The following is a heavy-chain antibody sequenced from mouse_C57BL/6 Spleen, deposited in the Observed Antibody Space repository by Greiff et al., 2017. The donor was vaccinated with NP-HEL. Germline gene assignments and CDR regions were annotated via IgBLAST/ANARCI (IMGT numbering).Heavy chain of an antibody. V-gene: IGHV1-42*01. CDR3: ARPLTYGTYLDY. Sequence: VQLQQSGPELVKPGASVKISCKASGYSFTGYYMNWVKQSPEKSLEWIGEINPSTGGTTYNQKFKAKATLTVDKSSSTAYMQLKSLTSEDSAVYYCARPLTYGTYLDYWGQGTTLTVSS. CDR1: GYSFTGYY. CDR2: INPSTGGT. D-gene: IGHD4-1*01. J-gene: IGHJ2*01.